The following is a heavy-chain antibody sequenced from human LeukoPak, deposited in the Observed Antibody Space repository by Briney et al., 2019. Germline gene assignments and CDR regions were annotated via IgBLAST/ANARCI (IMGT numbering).Heavy chain of an antibody. CDR2: IYYSGST. CDR1: GTSISNYY. Sequence: SETLSLTCTVSGTSISNYYWSWIRQPPGKGLEWIGYIYYSGSTNYNPSLKSRVTISVDTSKNQFSLKLSSVTAADTAVYYCARDASSGGYFDYWGQGTLVTVSS. D-gene: IGHD6-19*01. CDR3: ARDASSGGYFDY. V-gene: IGHV4-59*01. J-gene: IGHJ4*02.